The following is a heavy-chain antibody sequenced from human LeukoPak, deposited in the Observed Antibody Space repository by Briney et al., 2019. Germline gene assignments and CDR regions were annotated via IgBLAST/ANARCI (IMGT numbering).Heavy chain of an antibody. J-gene: IGHJ3*02. CDR3: ARGSRSSSWSGINAFDI. V-gene: IGHV5-51*01. Sequence: GESLKISCKGSGYSFTSYWIGWVRQMPGKGLEWMGIIYPGDSDTRYSPSFQGQVTISADKSISTAYLQWSSLKASDTAMYYCARGSRSSSWSGINAFDIWGQGTMVTVSS. CDR2: IYPGDSDT. CDR1: GYSFTSYW. D-gene: IGHD6-13*01.